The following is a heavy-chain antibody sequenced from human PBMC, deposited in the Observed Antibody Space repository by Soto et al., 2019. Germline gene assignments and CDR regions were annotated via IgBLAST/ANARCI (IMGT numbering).Heavy chain of an antibody. Sequence: ASVKVSCKTSGFIFTSSAVQWVRQARGQRLEWMGWINPNSGNTDYAQKFQGRVTMTRNTSISTAYMELSSLRSEDTAVYYCARQLWSGYYNYYYYMDVWGKGTTVTVSS. CDR3: ARQLWSGYYNYYYYMDV. V-gene: IGHV1-8*02. CDR2: INPNSGNT. CDR1: GFIFTSSA. D-gene: IGHD3-3*01. J-gene: IGHJ6*03.